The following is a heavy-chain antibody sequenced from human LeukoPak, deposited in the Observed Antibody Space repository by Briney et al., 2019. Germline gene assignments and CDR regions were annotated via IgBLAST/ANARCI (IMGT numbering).Heavy chain of an antibody. CDR1: RFTFSRYA. V-gene: IGHV3-21*01. Sequence: GGSLRLSCAASRFTFSRYAMSWVRQAPGKGLEWVSSITSSSSYTFYADSVKGRFTISRDNAKSSLYLQMNSLRAEDTAVYYCAELGITMIGGVWGKGTTVTISS. J-gene: IGHJ6*04. CDR2: ITSSSSYT. D-gene: IGHD3-10*02. CDR3: AELGITMIGGV.